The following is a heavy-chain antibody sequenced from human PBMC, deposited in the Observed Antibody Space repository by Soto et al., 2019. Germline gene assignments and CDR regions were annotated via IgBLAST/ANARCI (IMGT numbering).Heavy chain of an antibody. CDR1: GGSISSGDYY. CDR2: IYYSGST. J-gene: IGHJ4*02. Sequence: SETLSLTXTVSGGSISSGDYYWSWIRQPPGKGLEWIGYIYYSGSTYYNPSLKSRVTISVDTSKNQFSLKLSSVTAADTAVYYCARGELELVYFDYWGQGTLVTVSS. V-gene: IGHV4-30-4*01. D-gene: IGHD1-7*01. CDR3: ARGELELVYFDY.